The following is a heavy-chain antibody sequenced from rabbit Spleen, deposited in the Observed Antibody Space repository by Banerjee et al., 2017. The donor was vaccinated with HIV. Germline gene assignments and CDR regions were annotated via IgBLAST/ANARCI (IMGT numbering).Heavy chain of an antibody. Sequence: QSLEESGGDLLKPGASLTLTCKASGVSFSSSVYICWVRQAPGKGLEWISCIAGSSSGFTYSATWATGRFTISKTSSTTVTLQMTSLTVADTATYFCARDTGSSFSSYGMDLWGPGTLVTVS. D-gene: IGHD8-1*01. J-gene: IGHJ6*01. CDR1: GVSFSSSVY. CDR3: ARDTGSSFSSYGMDL. CDR2: IAGSSSGFT. V-gene: IGHV1S40*01.